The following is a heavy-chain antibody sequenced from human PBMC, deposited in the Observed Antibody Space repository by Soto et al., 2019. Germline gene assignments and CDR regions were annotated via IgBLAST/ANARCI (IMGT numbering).Heavy chain of an antibody. CDR3: ARDGNFAFLGYSFAFDF. CDR2: MNLDTGGT. Sequence: QVQLVQSGAEVKKLGASVRVSCETSGYRFTAYYIHWVRQAPGQGLEWMGRMNLDTGGTTYAQKFQGRVTMTRDTSINTAYMELSSLKSDDTAMYYCARDGNFAFLGYSFAFDFWGQGTLVTVSS. J-gene: IGHJ4*02. V-gene: IGHV1-2*06. D-gene: IGHD5-18*01. CDR1: GYRFTAYY.